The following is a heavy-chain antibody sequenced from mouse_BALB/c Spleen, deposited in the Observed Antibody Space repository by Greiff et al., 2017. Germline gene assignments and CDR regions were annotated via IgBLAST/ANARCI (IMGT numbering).Heavy chain of an antibody. CDR1: GFNIKDTY. Sequence: EVQLQQSGAELVKPGASVKLSCTAAGFNIKDTYMHWVKQRPEQGLEWIGRIDPANGNTKYDPKFQGKATITADTSSNTAYLQLSSLTSEDTAVYYCASLYGPYYFDYWGQGTTLTVSS. D-gene: IGHD1-1*02. CDR3: ASLYGPYYFDY. CDR2: IDPANGNT. J-gene: IGHJ2*01. V-gene: IGHV14-3*02.